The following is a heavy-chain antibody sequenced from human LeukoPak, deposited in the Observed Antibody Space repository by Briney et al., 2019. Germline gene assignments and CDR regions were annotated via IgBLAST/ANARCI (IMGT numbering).Heavy chain of an antibody. CDR2: IYYSGST. CDR3: ARLLVVGGDGYAFDI. D-gene: IGHD1-26*01. CDR1: GGSISSYY. V-gene: IGHV4-59*01. Sequence: PSETLSLTCTVSGGSISSYYWSWIRQPPGKGLEWIGYIYYSGSTNYNPSLKSRVTISVDTSKNQFSLKLSSVTAADTAVYYCARLLVVGGDGYAFDIWGQGTMVTVSS. J-gene: IGHJ3*02.